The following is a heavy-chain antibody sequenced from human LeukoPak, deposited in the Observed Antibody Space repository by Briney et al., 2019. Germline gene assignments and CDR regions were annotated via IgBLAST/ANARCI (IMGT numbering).Heavy chain of an antibody. CDR2: IYTSGST. J-gene: IGHJ5*02. CDR1: GGSISSGSYY. CDR3: ARDLGREGRRDGYNYGP. Sequence: PSETLSLTCTVSGGSISSGSYYWSWIRQPAGKGLEWIGRIYTSGSTNYNPSLKSRVTISVDTSKNQFSLKLSSVTAADTAVYYCARDLGREGRRDGYNYGPWGQGTLVTVSS. D-gene: IGHD5-24*01. V-gene: IGHV4-61*02.